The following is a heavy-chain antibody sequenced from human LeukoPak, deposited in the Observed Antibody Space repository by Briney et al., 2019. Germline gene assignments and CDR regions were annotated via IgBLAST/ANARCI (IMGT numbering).Heavy chain of an antibody. CDR1: GITFDDYA. CDR2: ISWNSGSI. D-gene: IGHD2-2*01. V-gene: IGHV3-9*03. J-gene: IGHJ4*02. CDR3: AKGYCTSTSCYFDY. Sequence: PGRSLRLSCAASGITFDDYAMHWVRQTPGKGLEWVSGISWNSGSIGYADSVKGRFTISRDNAKNSLYLQMNSLRAEDMALYYCAKGYCTSTSCYFDYWGQGTLVTVSS.